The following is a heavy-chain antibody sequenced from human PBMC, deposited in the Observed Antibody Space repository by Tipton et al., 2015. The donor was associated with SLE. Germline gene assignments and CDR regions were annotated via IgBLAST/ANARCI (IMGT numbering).Heavy chain of an antibody. CDR1: GGSIGSSSSY. CDR3: ARADGATGLDY. CDR2: IYYRGGT. D-gene: IGHD5-12*01. V-gene: IGHV4-39*07. Sequence: LRLSCTVSGGSIGSSSSYWGWIRQPPGKGLEWIGSIYYRGGTHYNPSLKSRVTVSVDTSKNQFSLKLTSVTAADTAVYYCARADGATGLDYWGQGTLVTVSS. J-gene: IGHJ4*02.